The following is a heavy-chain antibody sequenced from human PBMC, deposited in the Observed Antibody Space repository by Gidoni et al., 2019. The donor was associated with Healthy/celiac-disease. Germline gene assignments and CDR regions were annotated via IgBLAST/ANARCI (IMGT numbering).Heavy chain of an antibody. CDR3: AKEGFYCSSTSCYRGGFDY. CDR2: ISYDGSNK. D-gene: IGHD2-2*02. Sequence: QVQLVESGGGGVQPGRSLRLSCAASGFPFSSYGMHWVRPAPGKGTEWVAVISYDGSNKYYADSVKGRFTISRDNSKNTLYLQMNSLRAEDTAVYYCAKEGFYCSSTSCYRGGFDYWGQGTLVTVSS. V-gene: IGHV3-30*18. CDR1: GFPFSSYG. J-gene: IGHJ4*02.